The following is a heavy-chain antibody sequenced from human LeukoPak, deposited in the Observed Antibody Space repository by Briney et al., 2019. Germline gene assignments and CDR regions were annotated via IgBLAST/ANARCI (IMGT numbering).Heavy chain of an antibody. J-gene: IGHJ4*02. D-gene: IGHD5-18*01. V-gene: IGHV4-59*01. CDR2: IYYSGST. CDR1: GVSISSYY. Sequence: KPSETLSLTCTVSGVSISSYYWSWIRQPPGKGLEWIGYIYYSGSTNYNPSLKSRVTISVDTSKNQFSLKLSSVTAADTAVYYCARDTAMKRWGQGTLVTVSS. CDR3: ARDTAMKR.